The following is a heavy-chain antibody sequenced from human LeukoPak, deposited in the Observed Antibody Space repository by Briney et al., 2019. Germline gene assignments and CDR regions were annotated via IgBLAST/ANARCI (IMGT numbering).Heavy chain of an antibody. J-gene: IGHJ6*03. D-gene: IGHD6-19*01. CDR3: ARGNIIAVAGYYYYYYMDV. Sequence: ASVKVSCKASGGTFSSYAISWVRQAPGQGLEWMGGIIPIFGTANYAQKFQGRVTITADKSTSTAYMELSSLRSDDTAVYYCARGNIIAVAGYYYYYYMDVWGKGTTVTVSS. CDR1: GGTFSSYA. CDR2: IIPIFGTA. V-gene: IGHV1-69*06.